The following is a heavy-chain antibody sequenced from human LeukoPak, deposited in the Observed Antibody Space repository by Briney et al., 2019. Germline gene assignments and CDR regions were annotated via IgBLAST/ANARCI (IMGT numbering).Heavy chain of an antibody. J-gene: IGHJ2*01. CDR1: GFIFSSYW. D-gene: IGHD3-22*01. Sequence: GGSLRLSCEASGFIFSSYWMSWVRQAPGKGLEWVANIKQDGSEKYYVDSVKGRFTISRDNVKKSLYLQMNSLRAEDTAIYYRARDPNYYDSSGYYYYWYFDLWGRGTLVTVSS. CDR2: IKQDGSEK. V-gene: IGHV3-7*01. CDR3: ARDPNYYDSSGYYYYWYFDL.